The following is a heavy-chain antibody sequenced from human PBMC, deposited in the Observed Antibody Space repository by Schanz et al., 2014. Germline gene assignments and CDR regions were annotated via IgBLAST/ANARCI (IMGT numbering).Heavy chain of an antibody. CDR3: ARAGYDADNWFDP. D-gene: IGHD2-2*01. J-gene: IGHJ5*02. V-gene: IGHV3-48*01. CDR2: ISSASSTI. Sequence: VRLVESGGGVVQPGRSLRLSCAASGFTLSSYGMHWVRQAPGKGLEWVSYISSASSTINYADSVKGRFTISRDNAKNSLFLQMNSLRAEDTAVYYCARAGYDADNWFDPWGQGILVTVSS. CDR1: GFTLSSYG.